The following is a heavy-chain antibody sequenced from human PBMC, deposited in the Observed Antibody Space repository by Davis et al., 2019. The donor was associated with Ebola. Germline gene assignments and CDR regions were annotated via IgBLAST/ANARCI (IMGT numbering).Heavy chain of an antibody. D-gene: IGHD6-13*01. Sequence: PGGSLRLSCAASGFTFSSYSMNWVRQAPGKGLEWVSYISSSSSTIYYADSVKGRFTISRDNAKNTLYLQMNSLRVEDTAVYYCARAVAAAARSFDYWGQGTLVTVSS. CDR1: GFTFSSYS. V-gene: IGHV3-48*04. CDR2: ISSSSSTI. CDR3: ARAVAAAARSFDY. J-gene: IGHJ4*02.